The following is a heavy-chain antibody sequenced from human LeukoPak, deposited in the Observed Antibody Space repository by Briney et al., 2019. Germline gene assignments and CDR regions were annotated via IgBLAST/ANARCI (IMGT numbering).Heavy chain of an antibody. D-gene: IGHD2-2*02. CDR2: ISYDGSNK. CDR1: GFTFSSYA. Sequence: GGSLRLSCAASGFTFSSYAMHWVRQAPGKGLEWVAVISYDGSNKKYADSVKGRFTISRDNSKNTLYLQMNSLRAEDTAVYYCAKVQSRRYCSSTSCYSEGDYYYMDVWGKGTTVTISS. CDR3: AKVQSRRYCSSTSCYSEGDYYYMDV. J-gene: IGHJ6*03. V-gene: IGHV3-30*04.